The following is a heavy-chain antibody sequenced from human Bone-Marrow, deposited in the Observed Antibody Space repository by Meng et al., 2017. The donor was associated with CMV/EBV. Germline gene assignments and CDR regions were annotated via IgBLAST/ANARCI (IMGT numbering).Heavy chain of an antibody. CDR2: INPNSGGT. CDR3: AREGRAYYDFWSGNYFDY. J-gene: IGHJ4*02. D-gene: IGHD3-3*01. Sequence: ASVKVSCKASGYTFTGYYMHWVRQAPGQGLEWMGWINPNSGGTNYAQKFQGRVTMTRDTSISTAYMELSRLRSDDTAVYYCAREGRAYYDFWSGNYFDYWGQGTLVTVDS. V-gene: IGHV1-2*02. CDR1: GYTFTGYY.